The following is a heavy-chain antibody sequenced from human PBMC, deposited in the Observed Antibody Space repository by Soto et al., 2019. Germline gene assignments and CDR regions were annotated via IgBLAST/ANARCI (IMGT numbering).Heavy chain of an antibody. J-gene: IGHJ4*02. CDR1: GFTFSRHW. CDR3: ARDER. CDR2: IKYDGSEN. Sequence: PGGSLRLSXAGSGFTFSRHWMSWVRQAPGKGLEWVANIKYDGSENYYVDSVKGRFTISRDNAKSSLYLQMNDLRAEDTAIYYCARDERWGQGTLVTVSS. V-gene: IGHV3-7*03.